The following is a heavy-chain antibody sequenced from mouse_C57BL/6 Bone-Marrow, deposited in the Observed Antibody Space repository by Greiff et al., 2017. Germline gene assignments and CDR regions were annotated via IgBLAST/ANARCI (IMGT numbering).Heavy chain of an antibody. V-gene: IGHV14-4*01. CDR1: GFNIKDDY. D-gene: IGHD1-2*01. J-gene: IGHJ4*01. CDR3: TTWVTTAYYDAMDY. CDR2: IDPENGDT. Sequence: EVQLQQSGAELVRPGASVKLSCTASGFNIKDDYMHWVKQRPEQGLEWIGWIDPENGDTEYASKFQGKATITADTSSNTAYLQLSSLTSEDTAVYYCTTWVTTAYYDAMDYWGQGTSVTVSS.